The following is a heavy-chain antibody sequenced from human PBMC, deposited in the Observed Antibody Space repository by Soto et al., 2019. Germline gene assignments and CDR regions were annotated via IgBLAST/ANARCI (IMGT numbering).Heavy chain of an antibody. CDR3: ATIDMVEKFDP. V-gene: IGHV3-72*01. Sequence: LRLSCAASGFIFSDRYMDWVRQTPGKGLEWLGRIRNRANSYSTEYAASVRGRFTISRDDSNNLLYLHMSSLKTEDTAVYYCATIDMVEKFDPRGQGILVTVSS. CDR2: IRNRANSYST. J-gene: IGHJ5*02. CDR1: GFIFSDRY. D-gene: IGHD3-10*01.